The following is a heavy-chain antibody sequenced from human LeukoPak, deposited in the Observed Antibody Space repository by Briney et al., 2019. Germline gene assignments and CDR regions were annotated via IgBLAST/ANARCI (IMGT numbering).Heavy chain of an antibody. CDR3: ARLYCSSTSCKRGGHLFY. CDR2: INPSGGST. CDR1: GYTFTSYY. J-gene: IGHJ4*02. Sequence: ASVKVSCKASGYTFTSYYMHWVRQAPGQGLEWMGIINPSGGSTSYAQKFQGRVTMTRDTSTSTVYMELSSLRSEDTAVYYCARLYCSSTSCKRGGHLFYWGQGTLVTVSS. D-gene: IGHD2-2*01. V-gene: IGHV1-46*01.